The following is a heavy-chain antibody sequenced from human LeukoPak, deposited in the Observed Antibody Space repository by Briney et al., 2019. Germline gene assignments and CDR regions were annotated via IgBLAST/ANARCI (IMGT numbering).Heavy chain of an antibody. V-gene: IGHV1-69*05. CDR3: ARGTIAAARFDP. CDR2: IIPIFGTA. Sequence: SVKVSCKASGGTFSSYAISWVRQAPGQGLEWMGGIIPIFGTANYARKFQGRVTITTDESTSTAYMELSSRRSEDTAVYYCARGTIAAARFDPWAREPWSPSPQ. CDR1: GGTFSSYA. D-gene: IGHD6-13*01. J-gene: IGHJ5*02.